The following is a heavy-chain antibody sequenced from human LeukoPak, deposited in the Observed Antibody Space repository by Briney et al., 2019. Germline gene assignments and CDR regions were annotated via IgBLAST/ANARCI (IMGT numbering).Heavy chain of an antibody. D-gene: IGHD1-26*01. CDR1: GFTFSSYA. Sequence: GGSLRLSCAASGFTFSSYAMNWVRQAPGKGLDWVSAISGSGGRTHYADSVKGRFTISRDNFKNTLYLQVNSLRAEDTAIYYCAKVPIGWEPLGSYFDYWGQGNLVTVSS. V-gene: IGHV3-23*01. CDR3: AKVPIGWEPLGSYFDY. J-gene: IGHJ4*02. CDR2: ISGSGGRT.